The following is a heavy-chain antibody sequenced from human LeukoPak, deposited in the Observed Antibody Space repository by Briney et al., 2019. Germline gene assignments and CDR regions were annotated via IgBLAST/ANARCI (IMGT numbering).Heavy chain of an antibody. D-gene: IGHD3-3*01. CDR2: ISGSGGST. CDR3: ATNYSDFWSGYKD. Sequence: GRSLRLSCAASGFTFSSYAMSWVRQAPGKGLEWVSAISGSGGSTYYADSVKGRFTISRDNSKNTLYLQMNSLRAEDTAVYYCATNYSDFWSGYKDWGQGTLVTVSS. V-gene: IGHV3-23*01. J-gene: IGHJ4*02. CDR1: GFTFSSYA.